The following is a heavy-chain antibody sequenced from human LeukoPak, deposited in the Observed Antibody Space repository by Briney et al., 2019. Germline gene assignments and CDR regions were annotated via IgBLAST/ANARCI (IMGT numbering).Heavy chain of an antibody. CDR1: GGSITNYY. Sequence: SETLSLTCSVSGGSITNYYWSWIRQSPGKGLEWIGFIYNTGRTNYNPSLQSRVTMSIDTSKNQFSLKLSSVTAPNTAVYYCAKQGYSAYEILDYWGQGTLVTVSS. D-gene: IGHD5-12*01. CDR3: AKQGYSAYEILDY. V-gene: IGHV4-59*08. CDR2: IYNTGRT. J-gene: IGHJ4*02.